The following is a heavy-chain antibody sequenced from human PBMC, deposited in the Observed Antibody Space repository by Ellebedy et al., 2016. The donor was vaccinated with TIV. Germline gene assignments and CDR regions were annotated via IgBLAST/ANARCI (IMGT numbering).Heavy chain of an antibody. CDR3: ARLAPLYNILPAIPNYNYHSMDV. CDR1: GGSMSPYY. J-gene: IGHJ6*02. Sequence: SETLSLTCTVSGGSMSPYYWSWIRQPPGKGLKWIGYIYYGGNTNYNPSLESRITISVDTSKNQFSLRLTSVTAADSAVYYCARLAPLYNILPAIPNYNYHSMDVWGQGATVTVSS. V-gene: IGHV4-59*01. CDR2: IYYGGNT. D-gene: IGHD3-10*01.